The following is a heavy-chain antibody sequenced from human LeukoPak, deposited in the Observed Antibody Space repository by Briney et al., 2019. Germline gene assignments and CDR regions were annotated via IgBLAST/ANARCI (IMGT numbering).Heavy chain of an antibody. J-gene: IGHJ3*02. CDR2: IIPIFGTA. CDR3: ARDPIDSSSWYEAFDI. CDR1: GGTFSSYA. V-gene: IGHV1-69*05. D-gene: IGHD6-13*01. Sequence: SVKVSCKASGGTFSSYAISWVRQAPGQGLEWMGRIIPIFGTANYAQKFQGRVTITTDESTSTAYMELSSLRSEGTAVYYCARDPIDSSSWYEAFDIWGQGTMVTVSS.